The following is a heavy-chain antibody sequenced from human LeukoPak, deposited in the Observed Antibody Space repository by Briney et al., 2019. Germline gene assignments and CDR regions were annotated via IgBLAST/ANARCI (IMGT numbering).Heavy chain of an antibody. V-gene: IGHV3-11*01. J-gene: IGHJ4*02. Sequence: GESLRLSCVLSGLTFSDAWMSWVRQAPGKGLEWVSYISSSGSTIYYADSVKGRFTISRDNAKNSLYLQMNSLRAEDTAVYYCARRDYYDSSGYYYLDYWGQGTLVTVSS. CDR2: ISSSGSTI. CDR1: GLTFSDAW. CDR3: ARRDYYDSSGYYYLDY. D-gene: IGHD3-22*01.